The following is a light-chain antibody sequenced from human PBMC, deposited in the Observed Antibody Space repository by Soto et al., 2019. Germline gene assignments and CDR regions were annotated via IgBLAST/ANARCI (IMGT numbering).Light chain of an antibody. Sequence: SVLTQSPSVSGAPGQRVTLSCTGSSXNIGAGYDVHWYQQLPGAAPKLLIYDNNNRPSGVPDRFSGSKSGASASLAITGLQAEDEADYYCQSYDTRLSGYVFGTGTKVTVL. CDR3: QSYDTRLSGYV. J-gene: IGLJ1*01. V-gene: IGLV1-40*01. CDR2: DNN. CDR1: SXNIGAGYD.